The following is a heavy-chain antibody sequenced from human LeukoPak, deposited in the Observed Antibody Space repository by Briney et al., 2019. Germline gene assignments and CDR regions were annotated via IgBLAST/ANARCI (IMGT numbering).Heavy chain of an antibody. CDR2: IYYSGST. CDR1: GGSISSSSCF. J-gene: IGHJ4*02. D-gene: IGHD6-19*01. Sequence: SETLSLTCTVSGGSISSSSCFWGWIRQPAGKRLEWIGSIYYSGSTYYDPSLKSRVTISVDTSKNQFSLKLNSVTAADTAVYYCARRPPSAVAGKVFDYWGQGTLVTVSS. CDR3: ARRPPSAVAGKVFDY. V-gene: IGHV4-39*01.